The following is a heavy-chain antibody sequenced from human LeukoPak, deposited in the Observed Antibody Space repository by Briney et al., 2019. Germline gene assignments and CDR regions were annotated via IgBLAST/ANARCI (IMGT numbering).Heavy chain of an antibody. CDR3: ARDWAYYDFWSGFGCFDY. CDR2: ISAYNGNT. CDR1: GYTFTSYG. D-gene: IGHD3-3*01. Sequence: ASVKVSCKASGYTFTSYGISWVRQAPGQGLEWMGWISAYNGNTNYAQKLQGRVTMTTDTSTSTAYMELRSLRSEDTAVYYCARDWAYYDFWSGFGCFDYWGQGTLVTVSS. J-gene: IGHJ4*02. V-gene: IGHV1-18*01.